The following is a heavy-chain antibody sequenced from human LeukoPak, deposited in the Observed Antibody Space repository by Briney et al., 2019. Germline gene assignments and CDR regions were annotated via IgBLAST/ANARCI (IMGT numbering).Heavy chain of an antibody. D-gene: IGHD6-19*01. J-gene: IGHJ4*02. CDR2: ISYDGSNK. CDR3: ALGIVVPSAYDY. V-gene: IGHV3-30-3*01. Sequence: PGGSLRLSCAASGFTFSSYAMHWVRQAPGKGLEWVAVISYDGSNKYYADSVKGRFTISRDNSKNTLYLQMNSLRAEDTAVYYCALGIVVPSAYDYWGQGTPVTVSS. CDR1: GFTFSSYA.